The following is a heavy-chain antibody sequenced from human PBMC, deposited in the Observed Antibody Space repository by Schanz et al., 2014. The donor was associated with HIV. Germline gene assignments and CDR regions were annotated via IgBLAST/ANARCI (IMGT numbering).Heavy chain of an antibody. D-gene: IGHD6-13*01. CDR3: ARDLEGWQQLAS. J-gene: IGHJ5*02. CDR1: GYTFTTHS. Sequence: QVQLVQSGAEVKKPGASVKVSCRASGYTFTTHSMHWVRQAPGQGLDWMGNISPSGGSTTGYAQKFQGRITMTRDTSTSTVYMELSRLRSEDTAVYYCARDLEGWQQLASWGQGTLVTVSS. V-gene: IGHV1-46*01. CDR2: ISPSGGSTT.